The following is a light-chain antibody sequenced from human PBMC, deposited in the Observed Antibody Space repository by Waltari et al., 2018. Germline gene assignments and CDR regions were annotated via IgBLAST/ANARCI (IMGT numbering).Light chain of an antibody. CDR3: HSRVVSNVRGA. V-gene: IGLV3-19*01. CDR1: SLRSYD. Sequence: SSELTQDPAVSVALGQTVRITCQGDSLRSYDASWYQQKPGQAPIFVIYGKDNRPSGIPDRFSGSTSGNTASLTITGSQAEDEADYYCHSRVVSNVRGAFGGGTKVTVL. J-gene: IGLJ2*01. CDR2: GKD.